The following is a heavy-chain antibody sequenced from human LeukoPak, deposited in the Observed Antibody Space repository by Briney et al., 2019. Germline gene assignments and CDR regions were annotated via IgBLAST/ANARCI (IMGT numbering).Heavy chain of an antibody. CDR3: ARDPVLGYCSSTSCSNDYYYYGMDV. D-gene: IGHD2-2*01. CDR1: GYTFTSYA. Sequence: ASVKVSCKASGYTFTSYAMNWVRQAPGQGLEWVGWINTNTGNPTYAQGFTGRFVFSLDTSVSTAYLQICSLKAEDTAVYYCARDPVLGYCSSTSCSNDYYYYGMDVWGQGTTVTVSS. V-gene: IGHV7-4-1*01. CDR2: INTNTGNP. J-gene: IGHJ6*02.